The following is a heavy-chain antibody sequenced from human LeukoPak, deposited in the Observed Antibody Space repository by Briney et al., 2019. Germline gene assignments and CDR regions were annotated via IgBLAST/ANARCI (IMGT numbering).Heavy chain of an antibody. CDR2: IRSKAYGGTT. D-gene: IGHD2-2*01. Sequence: GGSLRLSCTASGFTFGDYAMSWFRQAPGKGLEWVGFIRSKAYGGTTEYAASVKGRFTISRDDSKSIAYLQMNSLKTEDTAVYYCTRDGGSDIVVVPAAMALDPWFDPWGQGTLVTVSS. V-gene: IGHV3-49*03. J-gene: IGHJ5*02. CDR1: GFTFGDYA. CDR3: TRDGGSDIVVVPAAMALDPWFDP.